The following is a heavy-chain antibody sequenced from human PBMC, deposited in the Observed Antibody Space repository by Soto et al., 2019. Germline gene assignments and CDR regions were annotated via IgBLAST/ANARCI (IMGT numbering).Heavy chain of an antibody. V-gene: IGHV3-21*01. CDR3: ARRKWGQQLANDAFDI. CDR1: GFTFSSYS. J-gene: IGHJ3*02. Sequence: EVQLVESGGGLVKPGGSLRLSCAASGFTFSSYSMNWVRQAPGKGLEWVSSISSSSSYIYYADSVKGRFTISRDNAKNSLYLQMNSLRAEDTAVYYCARRKWGQQLANDAFDIWGQGTMVTVSS. CDR2: ISSSSSYI. D-gene: IGHD6-13*01.